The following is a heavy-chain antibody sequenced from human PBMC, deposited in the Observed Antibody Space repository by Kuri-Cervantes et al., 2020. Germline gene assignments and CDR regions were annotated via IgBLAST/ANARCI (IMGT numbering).Heavy chain of an antibody. CDR1: GFTFDDYA. D-gene: IGHD1-26*01. Sequence: GGSLRLSCAASGFTFDDYAMHWVRQAPGKGLEWVSGISWNSGSIGYADSVKGRFTISRDNAKNSLYLQMNNLRADDTAVYYCARDADTTYDAFDIWGQGTMVTVSS. J-gene: IGHJ3*02. CDR2: ISWNSGSI. CDR3: ARDADTTYDAFDI. V-gene: IGHV3-9*01.